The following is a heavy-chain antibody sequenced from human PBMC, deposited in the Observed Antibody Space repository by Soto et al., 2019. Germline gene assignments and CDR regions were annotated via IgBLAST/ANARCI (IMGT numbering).Heavy chain of an antibody. Sequence: QVQLQESGPGLVKPSQTLSLTCTVSGGSINTAGYYWNWVRHRPGKGLEWIGYIFYSGNTYYNPSLECRLTMSLHKAKNHFSLRLSSVTAADTAYSDCARSFDDLTNATGCHWFDPWGHGTLVTVSS. V-gene: IGHV4-31*03. CDR3: ARSFDDLTNATGCHWFDP. CDR2: IFYSGNT. D-gene: IGHD3-3*01. J-gene: IGHJ5*02. CDR1: GGSINTAGYY.